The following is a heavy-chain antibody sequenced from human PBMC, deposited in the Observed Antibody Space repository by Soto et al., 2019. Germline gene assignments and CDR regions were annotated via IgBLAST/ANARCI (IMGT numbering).Heavy chain of an antibody. D-gene: IGHD6-13*01. V-gene: IGHV1-18*01. J-gene: IGHJ4*02. CDR3: ARTPPRVTAAGLDC. CDR1: GYTFTSYG. Sequence: QVQLVQSGAEVKRPGASVKVSCKASGYTFTSYGINWVRQAPGQGLEWVGWISANNGDTNYAQNFQGRVTLTTDTSTTTAYMDLRSLISDDTAVYYCARTPPRVTAAGLDCWGQGTLVTVSS. CDR2: ISANNGDT.